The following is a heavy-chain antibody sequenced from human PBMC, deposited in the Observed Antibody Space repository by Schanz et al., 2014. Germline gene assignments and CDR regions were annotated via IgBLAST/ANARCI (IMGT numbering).Heavy chain of an antibody. CDR3: ARDGDFDY. CDR1: GFNFKAYA. V-gene: IGHV3-23*01. J-gene: IGHJ4*02. Sequence: EAQLLESGGGLVQPGGSLRLSCAASGFNFKAYAMSWVRQAPGKGLEWVSGIEFSGGTAYYADSVKGRFTISRDNSKNTLFLQMSSLRAEDTAVYYCARDGDFDYWGQGTLVTVSS. CDR2: IEFSGGTA.